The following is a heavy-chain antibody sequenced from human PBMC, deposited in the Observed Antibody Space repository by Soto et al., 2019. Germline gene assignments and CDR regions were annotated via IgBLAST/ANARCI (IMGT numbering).Heavy chain of an antibody. D-gene: IGHD6-19*01. J-gene: IGHJ4*02. CDR3: ARVAVAGTRVDY. CDR1: GGSFSGYY. V-gene: IGHV4-34*01. Sequence: PSETLSLTCAVYGGSFSGYYWSWIRQPPGKGLEWIGEIYHSGSTNYNPSLKSRVTISVDKSKNQFSLKLSSVTAADTAVYYCARVAVAGTRVDYWGQGTLVTVSS. CDR2: IYHSGST.